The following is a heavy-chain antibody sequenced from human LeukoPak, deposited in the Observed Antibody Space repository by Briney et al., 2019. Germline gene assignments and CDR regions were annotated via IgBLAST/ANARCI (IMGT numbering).Heavy chain of an antibody. CDR2: INHSGST. Sequence: SETLSLTCAVYGGSFSGYYWNWIRQPPGKGLEWIGEINHSGSTSYTPSLKSRVTISVDTSKNQFSLKLSSVTAADTAVYYCARGRRGYSYGYAFDIWGQGTMVTVSS. CDR3: ARGRRGYSYGYAFDI. J-gene: IGHJ3*02. D-gene: IGHD5-18*01. V-gene: IGHV4-34*01. CDR1: GGSFSGYY.